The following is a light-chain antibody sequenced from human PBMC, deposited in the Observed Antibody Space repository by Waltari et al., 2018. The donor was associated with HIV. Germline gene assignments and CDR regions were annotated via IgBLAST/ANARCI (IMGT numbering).Light chain of an antibody. J-gene: IGKJ4*01. CDR3: QQYCSPPPLT. Sequence: IQMTQSPSSLSASVGARVTITRPGKPASSNSLAWYQQKPGKAPKLLLYAASRLESGVPSRFSGSRSATDYALTISSLQPEDFAVYYCQQYCSPPPLTFGGGTKVEIK. CDR1: PASSNS. V-gene: IGKV1-NL1*01. CDR2: AAS.